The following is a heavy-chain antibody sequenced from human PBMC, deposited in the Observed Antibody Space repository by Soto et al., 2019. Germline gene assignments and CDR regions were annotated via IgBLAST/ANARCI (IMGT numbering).Heavy chain of an antibody. J-gene: IGHJ4*02. CDR2: IVPIFGKA. V-gene: IGHV1-69*13. Sequence: SVKVSCKASGGTFSDSVTSWVRQAPGQGLEWMGGIVPIFGKANLAEKFQDRVTITADESTSTAYMELSSLRSEDSAVYYCARGRDGSNYYFDYWGQGTLVTVSS. D-gene: IGHD3-10*01. CDR3: ARGRDGSNYYFDY. CDR1: GGTFSDSV.